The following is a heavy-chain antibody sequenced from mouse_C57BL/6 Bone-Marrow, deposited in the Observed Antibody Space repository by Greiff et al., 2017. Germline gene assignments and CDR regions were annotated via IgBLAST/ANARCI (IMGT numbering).Heavy chain of an antibody. CDR1: GYTFTSYW. D-gene: IGHD1-1*01. CDR3: ASSSYYYGSSKGYFDV. V-gene: IGHV1-59*01. Sequence: QVKLQQPGAELVRPGTSVKLSCKASGYTFTSYWMHWVKQRPGQGLEWIGVIDPSDSYTNYNQKFKGKATLTVDTSSSTSYRQLSSLTSEDSAVYYCASSSYYYGSSKGYFDVWGTGTTVTVSS. CDR2: IDPSDSYT. J-gene: IGHJ1*03.